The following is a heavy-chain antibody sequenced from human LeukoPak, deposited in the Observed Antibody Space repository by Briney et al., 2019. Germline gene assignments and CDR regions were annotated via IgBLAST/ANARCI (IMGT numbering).Heavy chain of an antibody. D-gene: IGHD1-26*01. CDR1: GYTFTSYD. CDR3: ARSHQALELLTPYDY. J-gene: IGHJ4*02. Sequence: ASVKVSCKASGYTFTSYDINWVRQATGQGLEWMGWMNPNSGNTGYAQKFQGRVTITRNTSISTAYMELSSRRSEDTAVYYCARSHQALELLTPYDYWGQGTLVHVS. CDR2: MNPNSGNT. V-gene: IGHV1-8*03.